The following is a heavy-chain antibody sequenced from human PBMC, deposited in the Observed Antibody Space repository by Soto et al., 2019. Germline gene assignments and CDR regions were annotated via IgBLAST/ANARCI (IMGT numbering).Heavy chain of an antibody. J-gene: IGHJ4*02. D-gene: IGHD3-16*01. CDR2: INVGNGNT. CDR1: GYTFTDYA. V-gene: IGHV1-3*01. Sequence: AQLVQSGAEAKQPGASVKVSCKASGYTFTDYALHWVRQAPGQGLEWMGWINVGNGNTGYSRKFQGRVTHDRDMSATTAYLEVTSLTSEDTAIYYCAREGAHYAPFDLWGQGTLVTVSS. CDR3: AREGAHYAPFDL.